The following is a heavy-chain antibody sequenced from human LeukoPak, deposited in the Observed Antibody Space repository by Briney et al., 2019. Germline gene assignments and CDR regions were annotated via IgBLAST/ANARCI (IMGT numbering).Heavy chain of an antibody. CDR1: GFTFSNYW. CDR3: AKDRTRQAY. Sequence: GGSLRLSCAASGFTFSNYWMSWVRQTPGKGLEWVANIKEDGSDKYHVDSLKGRFTNSRDNAKNSLYLQMNSLRAEDTAVYYCAKDRTRQAYWGQGTLVTVSS. D-gene: IGHD3-3*01. V-gene: IGHV3-7*03. J-gene: IGHJ4*02. CDR2: IKEDGSDK.